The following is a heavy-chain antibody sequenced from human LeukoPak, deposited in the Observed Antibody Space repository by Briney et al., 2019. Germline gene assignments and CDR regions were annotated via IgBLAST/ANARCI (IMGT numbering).Heavy chain of an antibody. D-gene: IGHD2-15*01. J-gene: IGHJ4*02. CDR3: AKGSRIVVVVAADY. CDR1: GFTFSCYG. CDR2: ISYDGCNK. Sequence: GRSLRPSCAAAGFTFSCYGMHWGRQAPSKGLGRGAVISYDGCNKYCADSVKCRFTISRDNSKNTLYLHRSSVRAEDTAVYYCAKGSRIVVVVAADYWGQGTLVTVSS. V-gene: IGHV3-30*18.